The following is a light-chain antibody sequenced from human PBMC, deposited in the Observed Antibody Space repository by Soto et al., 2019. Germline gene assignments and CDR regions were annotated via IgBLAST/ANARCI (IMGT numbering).Light chain of an antibody. V-gene: IGLV1-36*01. J-gene: IGLJ2*01. Sequence: SVLTQPPSVSAAPRQRVTISCSGSSSNIGNNAVHWYQQLPGKAPKLLIYYNDLLPSGVSDRFSGSKSGTSASLAISGLQSDDEADYYCATWDDSLNGVVFGGGTKLTVL. CDR3: ATWDDSLNGVV. CDR1: SSNIGNNA. CDR2: YND.